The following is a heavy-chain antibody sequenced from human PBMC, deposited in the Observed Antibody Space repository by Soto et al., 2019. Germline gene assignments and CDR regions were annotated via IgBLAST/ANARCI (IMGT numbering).Heavy chain of an antibody. J-gene: IGHJ2*01. CDR3: ARIRAGGLIAVAGHWYFDL. CDR1: GGTFSSYA. D-gene: IGHD6-19*01. CDR2: IIPIFGTA. Sequence: QVQLVQSGAEVKKPGSSVKVSCKASGGTFSSYAISWVRQAPGQGLEWMGGIIPIFGTANYAQKFQGRVTITADESTSAACXELSSLRSEDTAVYYCARIRAGGLIAVAGHWYFDLWGRGTLVTVSS. V-gene: IGHV1-69*12.